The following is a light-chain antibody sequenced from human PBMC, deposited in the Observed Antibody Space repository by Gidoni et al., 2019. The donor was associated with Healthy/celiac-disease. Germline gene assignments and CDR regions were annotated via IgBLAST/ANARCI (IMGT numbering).Light chain of an antibody. J-gene: IGLJ3*02. CDR2: DDS. CDR1: NIGSKS. Sequence: SSVLTQPPSVFGAPGKTARITCGGNNIGSKSVHWYQQKPGQAPVLVVYDDSDRPSGIPERFSGSNSGNTATLTISRVEAGDEADYYCQVWDSSSDHAVFGGGTKLTVL. V-gene: IGLV3-21*03. CDR3: QVWDSSSDHAV.